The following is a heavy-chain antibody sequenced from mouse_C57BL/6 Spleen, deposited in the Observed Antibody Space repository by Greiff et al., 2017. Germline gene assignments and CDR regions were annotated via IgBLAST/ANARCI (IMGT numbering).Heavy chain of an antibody. Sequence: EVQLVESGGGLVQPGGSLKLSCAASGFTFSDYGMAWVRQAPRKGPEWVAFISNLAYSIYYADTVTGRFTISRENAKNTLYLEMSSLRSEDTAMYYCARLPGTGWYFDVCGTGTTVTVSS. CDR3: ARLPGTGWYFDV. V-gene: IGHV5-15*01. CDR2: ISNLAYSI. D-gene: IGHD4-1*01. J-gene: IGHJ1*03. CDR1: GFTFSDYG.